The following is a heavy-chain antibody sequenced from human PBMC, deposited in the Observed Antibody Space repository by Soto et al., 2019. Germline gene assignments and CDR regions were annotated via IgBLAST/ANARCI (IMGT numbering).Heavy chain of an antibody. Sequence: GGSLRLSCAAAGFTFSSYWMHWVRQAPGKGLVWVSRINSDGSSTSYADSVKGRFTISRDNAKNTLYLQMNSLRAEDTAVYYCARDQLVPYYYMDVWGKGTTVTVSS. CDR2: INSDGSST. J-gene: IGHJ6*03. V-gene: IGHV3-74*01. CDR1: GFTFSSYW. CDR3: ARDQLVPYYYMDV. D-gene: IGHD6-6*01.